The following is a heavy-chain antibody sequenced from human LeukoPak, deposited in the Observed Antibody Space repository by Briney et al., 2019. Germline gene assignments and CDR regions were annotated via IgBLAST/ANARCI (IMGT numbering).Heavy chain of an antibody. V-gene: IGHV3-21*01. CDR2: ISSSSTYT. Sequence: AGGSLRLSCAASGFTFSSYSMNWVRQAPGKGLEWVSSISSSSTYTYYADSVKGRFTISRDNAKNSLYLQMNNLRAEDTAVYYCARDRGKRVETSMVGFPWGQGTLVTVSS. D-gene: IGHD5-18*01. CDR1: GFTFSSYS. CDR3: ARDRGKRVETSMVGFP. J-gene: IGHJ5*02.